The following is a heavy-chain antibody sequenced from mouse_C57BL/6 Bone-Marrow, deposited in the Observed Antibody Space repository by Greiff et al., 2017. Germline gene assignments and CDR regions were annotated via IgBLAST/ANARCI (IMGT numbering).Heavy chain of an antibody. J-gene: IGHJ3*01. CDR1: GYTFTGYW. CDR2: ILPGSGST. V-gene: IGHV1-9*01. CDR3: AMTAQAYSFAY. D-gene: IGHD3-2*02. Sequence: QVQLQQSGAELMKPGASVKLSCKATGYTFTGYWIEWVKQRPGHGLEWIGEILPGSGSTNNNEKFKGKATFTADTSPNTAYMQLSSLTTEDTAIYYCAMTAQAYSFAYWGQGTLVTVSA.